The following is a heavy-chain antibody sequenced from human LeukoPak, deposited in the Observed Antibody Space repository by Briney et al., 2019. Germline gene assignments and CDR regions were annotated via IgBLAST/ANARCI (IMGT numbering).Heavy chain of an antibody. CDR3: TGSYLDY. J-gene: IGHJ4*02. Sequence: PGGSRRLSSVASGFTLSGSAMHWVRQASGKGLEWVGRIISKAKSYVTAYAASVKGRFTISGSDAKNAAYMLINSQKAVDTGANDCTGSYLDYWGRGTLVTVSS. CDR2: IISKAKSYVT. CDR1: GFTLSGSA. V-gene: IGHV3-73*01.